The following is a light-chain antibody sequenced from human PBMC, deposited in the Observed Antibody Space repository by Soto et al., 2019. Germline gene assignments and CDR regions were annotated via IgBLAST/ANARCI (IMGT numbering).Light chain of an antibody. CDR2: AAY. V-gene: IGKV1-39*01. Sequence: IQVSQSASSVSASVGDRVTITCRASQSISSYLNWYQQKPGKAHKLLIYAAYSLRSGVQSRFSGSGSGTDFTLTIRSLQPEDFATYYCQQANSFPITFGQGTRLEIK. J-gene: IGKJ5*01. CDR1: QSISSY. CDR3: QQANSFPIT.